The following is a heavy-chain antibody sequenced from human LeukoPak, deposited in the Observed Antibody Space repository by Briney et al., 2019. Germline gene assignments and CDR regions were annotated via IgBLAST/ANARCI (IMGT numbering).Heavy chain of an antibody. CDR3: ASAAGAFDS. Sequence: GRSLRLSCEASGITFSSYGIHWVRQAPGKGLEWVAVIWPDGSNKYYADSVKGRFIISRDNSKNTLWLQMNSLRAEDTAVYCCASAAGAFDSWGQGTMVTVSS. D-gene: IGHD6-13*01. CDR1: GITFSSYG. CDR2: IWPDGSNK. V-gene: IGHV3-33*01. J-gene: IGHJ3*01.